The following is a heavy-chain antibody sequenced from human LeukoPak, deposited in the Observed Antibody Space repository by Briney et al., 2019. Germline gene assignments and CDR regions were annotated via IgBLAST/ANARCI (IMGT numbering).Heavy chain of an antibody. J-gene: IGHJ5*02. CDR1: GYTFTSYD. Sequence: ASVKVSCKASGYTFTSYDINWARQATGQGLEWMGWMNPNSGNTGYAQKFQGRVTMTRNTSISTAYMELSSLRSEDTAVYYCAILPDGIAAAGTLGNWFDPWGQGTLVTVSS. D-gene: IGHD6-13*01. V-gene: IGHV1-8*01. CDR2: MNPNSGNT. CDR3: AILPDGIAAAGTLGNWFDP.